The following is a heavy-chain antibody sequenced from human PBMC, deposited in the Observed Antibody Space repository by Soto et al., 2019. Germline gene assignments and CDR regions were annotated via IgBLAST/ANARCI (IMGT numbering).Heavy chain of an antibody. D-gene: IGHD6-13*01. J-gene: IGHJ4*02. CDR3: AIARIAAAGMDFDY. Sequence: SETLSLTCTVSGGSISSYYWSWIRQPPGKGLEWIGYIYYSGSTNYNPSLKSRVTISVDTSKNQFSLKLSSVTAADTAVYYCAIARIAAAGMDFDYWGQGTLVTVSS. CDR2: IYYSGST. V-gene: IGHV4-59*08. CDR1: GGSISSYY.